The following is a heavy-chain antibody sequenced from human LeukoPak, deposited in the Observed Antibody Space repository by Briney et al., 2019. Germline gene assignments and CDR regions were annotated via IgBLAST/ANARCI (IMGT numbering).Heavy chain of an antibody. CDR3: AREMDIVVVVAATQPLYYFDY. J-gene: IGHJ4*02. CDR2: IIPILGIA. D-gene: IGHD2-15*01. Sequence: GASVKVSCKASGGTFSSYAISWVRQAPGQGLEWMGRIIPILGIANYAQKFQGRVTITADKSTSTAYMELSSLRSEDTAVYYCAREMDIVVVVAATQPLYYFDYWGQGTLVTVSS. CDR1: GGTFSSYA. V-gene: IGHV1-69*04.